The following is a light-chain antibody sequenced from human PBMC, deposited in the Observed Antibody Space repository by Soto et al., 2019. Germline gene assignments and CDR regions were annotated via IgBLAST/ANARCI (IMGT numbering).Light chain of an antibody. CDR1: QSISSSY. J-gene: IGKJ1*01. V-gene: IGKV3-20*01. CDR3: QQYGSLSWT. CDR2: GAS. Sequence: EIVLTQSPGTLSLSPGKRATLSCRASQSISSSYLAWYQQRPGQAPRLLIYGASSRATGIPDRFSGSGSGTEFTLTISRLEPEDFAVYYCQQYGSLSWTFGQGTKVDNK.